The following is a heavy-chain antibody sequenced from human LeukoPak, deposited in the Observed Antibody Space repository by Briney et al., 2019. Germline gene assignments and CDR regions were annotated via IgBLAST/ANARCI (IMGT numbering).Heavy chain of an antibody. CDR2: ISESGDTM. Sequence: PGGSLRLSCAASGFTFSSCEMNWVRQAPGKGLEWVSYISESGDTMYYADSVKGRFTISRDNAKNSLYLQMNSLRAEDTALYYCARRDSGWRFQYWGQGTLVTVSS. D-gene: IGHD6-19*01. V-gene: IGHV3-48*03. CDR3: ARRDSGWRFQY. J-gene: IGHJ1*01. CDR1: GFTFSSCE.